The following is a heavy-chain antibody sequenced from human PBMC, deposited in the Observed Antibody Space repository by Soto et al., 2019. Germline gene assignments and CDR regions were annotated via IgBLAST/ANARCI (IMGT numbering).Heavy chain of an antibody. CDR3: ARHRGVLLWFGSYGMEV. V-gene: IGHV4-39*01. J-gene: IGHJ6*02. D-gene: IGHD3-10*01. CDR2: IYYSGST. Sequence: ETLSVTCTVAGARMSSSSYYSGWIRQPPGKGLEWIGSIYYSGSTYYNPPLKSRVTISVDTSKNQFSLKLGSVKAADTAVYYCARHRGVLLWFGSYGMEVWAQGTTVTLSS. CDR1: GARMSSSSYY.